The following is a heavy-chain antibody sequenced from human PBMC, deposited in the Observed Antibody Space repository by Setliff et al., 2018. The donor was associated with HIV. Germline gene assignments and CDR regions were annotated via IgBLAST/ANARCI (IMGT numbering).Heavy chain of an antibody. V-gene: IGHV4-38-2*02. J-gene: IGHJ4*02. D-gene: IGHD3-10*01. Sequence: SETLSLTCNVSGYYFSSGYYWGWIRRPPGKGLEWIGEMNHSGSTNYNPSLKSRVTISLDTSKNQFSLKLTSVTAGDTAVYYCTRRRGPMVRGVDPTPSYYFDYWGQGTLVTVSS. CDR2: MNHSGST. CDR1: GYYFSSGYY. CDR3: TRRRGPMVRGVDPTPSYYFDY.